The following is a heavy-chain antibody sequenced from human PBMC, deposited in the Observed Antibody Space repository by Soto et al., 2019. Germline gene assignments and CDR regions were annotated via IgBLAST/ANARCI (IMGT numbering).Heavy chain of an antibody. D-gene: IGHD2-21*02. CDR3: STLAYCGGDCYSGYYFDY. CDR1: GYTFTSYG. J-gene: IGHJ4*02. V-gene: IGHV1-18*01. CDR2: ISAYNGNT. Sequence: QVQLVQSGAEVNKPGASVKVSCKASGYTFTSYGISWVRQAPGQGLEWMGWISAYNGNTNYAQKLQGRVTMTTDTSTSTAYMELRSLRSDDTAVYYCSTLAYCGGDCYSGYYFDYWGQGTMVTVSS.